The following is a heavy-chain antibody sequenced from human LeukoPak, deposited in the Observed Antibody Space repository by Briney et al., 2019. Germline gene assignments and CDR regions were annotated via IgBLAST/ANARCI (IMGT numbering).Heavy chain of an antibody. CDR3: AKDGTL. CDR2: ISYDGSNK. CDR1: GFTFSSYG. J-gene: IGHJ4*02. D-gene: IGHD1-1*01. Sequence: GGSLRLSCAASGFTFSSYGMHWVRQAPGKGLEWVAVISYDGSNKYYADSVKGRFTISRDNSKNTLYLQMSSLRAEDTAVYYCAKDGTLWGQGTLVTVSS. V-gene: IGHV3-30*18.